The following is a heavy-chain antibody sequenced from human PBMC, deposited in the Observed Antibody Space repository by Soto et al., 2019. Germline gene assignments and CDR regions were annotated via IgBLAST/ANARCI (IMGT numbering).Heavy chain of an antibody. D-gene: IGHD3-9*01. CDR1: GGTFSSYA. J-gene: IGHJ3*02. V-gene: IGHV1-69*06. Sequence: RASVKVSCKASGGTFSSYAFSWVRQAPGQGLEWMGGIIPIFGTANYAQKFQGRVTITADKSTSTAYMGLSSLRSEDTAVYYCARIQLRYFDWFGAFDIWGQGTMVTVSS. CDR2: IIPIFGTA. CDR3: ARIQLRYFDWFGAFDI.